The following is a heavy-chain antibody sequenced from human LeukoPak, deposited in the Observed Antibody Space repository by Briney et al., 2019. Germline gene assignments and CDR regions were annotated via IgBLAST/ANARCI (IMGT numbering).Heavy chain of an antibody. V-gene: IGHV3-23*01. CDR1: GFPFSSYA. CDR2: LSGSGTST. J-gene: IGHJ4*02. CDR3: ARNRGDPSYFDY. D-gene: IGHD4-17*01. Sequence: HPGGSLRLSCAASGFPFSSYAMSWVRQAAGKGLEWVSGLSGSGTSTYYADSVKGRFTISRDNSKNTLYLQMNSLRAEDTAVYYCARNRGDPSYFDYWGQGTLVTVSS.